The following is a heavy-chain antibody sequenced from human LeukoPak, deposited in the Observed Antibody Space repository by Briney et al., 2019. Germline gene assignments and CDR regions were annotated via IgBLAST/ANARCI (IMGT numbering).Heavy chain of an antibody. CDR3: ARGDSRGYYYTSGFDP. Sequence: GGSLRLSCAASGFIFSSYWMHWVRHAPGKGLAWVSRINTDGSSTSYADSVKGRFTISRDNAKNTLHLQMNSLRAEDTAVYYCARGDSRGYYYTSGFDPWGQGTLVTVSS. V-gene: IGHV3-74*01. CDR2: INTDGSST. J-gene: IGHJ5*02. CDR1: GFIFSSYW. D-gene: IGHD3-22*01.